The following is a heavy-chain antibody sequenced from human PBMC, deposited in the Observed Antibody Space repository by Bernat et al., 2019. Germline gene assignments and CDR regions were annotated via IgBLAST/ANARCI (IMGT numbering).Heavy chain of an antibody. V-gene: IGHV2-5*02. CDR1: GFSLGTSGVA. D-gene: IGHD4-23*01. Sequence: QITLKESGPTLVKPTQTLTLTCSFSGFSLGTSGVAVGWIRQPPGKALEWLALIYWDDDKRYSPSLRSRLTITKDTSKNRVVLTMTNTDPVDTGTYYCVHRQATALGNFFDPWGQGALVTVSS. J-gene: IGHJ5*02. CDR2: IYWDDDK. CDR3: VHRQATALGNFFDP.